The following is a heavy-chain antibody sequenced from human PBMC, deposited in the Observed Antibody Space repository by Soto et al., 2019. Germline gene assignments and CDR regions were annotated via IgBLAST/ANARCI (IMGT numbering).Heavy chain of an antibody. CDR3: ARVQIVHKFIDY. CDR1: GDSVSTYY. CDR2: IFYNGGT. J-gene: IGHJ4*02. V-gene: IGHV4-59*02. Sequence: TLTLTCAVSGDSVSTYYGSWIRQAPGKGLQRIGYIFYNGGTAYNPSLKSRVTMSLDRSKKQVSLKLTSVTAADTAAYYCARVQIVHKFIDYCRQLPLVAASS. D-gene: IGHD1-1*01.